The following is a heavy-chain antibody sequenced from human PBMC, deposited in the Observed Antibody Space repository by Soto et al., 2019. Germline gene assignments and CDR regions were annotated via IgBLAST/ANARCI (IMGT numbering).Heavy chain of an antibody. V-gene: IGHV4-4*07. Sequence: TSETLSLTCTVSGGSSSGYYWSWIRQPAGKGLEWIGRIYTSGSTNYNPSLKSRVTMSVDTSKNQFSLKLSSVTAADTAVYYCARRGEGSGWTHDAFDIWGQGTMVTVSS. CDR3: ARRGEGSGWTHDAFDI. CDR2: IYTSGST. D-gene: IGHD6-19*01. J-gene: IGHJ3*02. CDR1: GGSSSGYY.